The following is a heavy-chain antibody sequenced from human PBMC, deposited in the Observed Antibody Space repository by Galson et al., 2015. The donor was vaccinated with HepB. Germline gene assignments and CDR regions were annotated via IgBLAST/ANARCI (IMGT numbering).Heavy chain of an antibody. Sequence: QVQLQESGPGLVKPSETLSLTCTVSGGSISSYYWSWIRQPPGKGLEWIGYIYYSGSTNYNPSLKSRVTISVDTSKNQFSLKLSSVTAADTAVYYCARVLPHYGSGSYYRWFDPWGQGTLVTVSS. CDR1: GGSISSYY. J-gene: IGHJ5*02. V-gene: IGHV4-59*01. CDR2: IYYSGST. CDR3: ARVLPHYGSGSYYRWFDP. D-gene: IGHD3-10*01.